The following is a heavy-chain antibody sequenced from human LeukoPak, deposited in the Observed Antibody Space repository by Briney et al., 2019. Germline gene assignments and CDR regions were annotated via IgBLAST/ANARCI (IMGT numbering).Heavy chain of an antibody. V-gene: IGHV3-23*01. Sequence: GGSLRLSCAASGFTFSSYAMSWVRQAPGKGLEWVSAISGSGGSTYYADSVKGRFTISRDNSKNTLYLQMNSLRAEDTAVYYCAKERYGSGSYYRAPLDYWGQGTLVTFSS. D-gene: IGHD3-10*01. CDR3: AKERYGSGSYYRAPLDY. CDR2: ISGSGGST. CDR1: GFTFSSYA. J-gene: IGHJ4*02.